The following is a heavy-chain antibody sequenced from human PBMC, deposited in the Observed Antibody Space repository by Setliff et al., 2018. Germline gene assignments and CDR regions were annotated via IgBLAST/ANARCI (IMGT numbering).Heavy chain of an antibody. V-gene: IGHV1-69*06. CDR2: IIPIFGTA. CDR3: ASRRGLEWSLGAFDI. D-gene: IGHD3-3*01. Sequence: SVKVSCKAPGGTFSSYAISWVRQAPGQGLEWMGRIIPIFGTANYAQKFQGRVTITADKSTSTAYMELSSLRSEDTAVYYCASRRGLEWSLGAFDIWGQGTMGTVS. CDR1: GGTFSSYA. J-gene: IGHJ3*02.